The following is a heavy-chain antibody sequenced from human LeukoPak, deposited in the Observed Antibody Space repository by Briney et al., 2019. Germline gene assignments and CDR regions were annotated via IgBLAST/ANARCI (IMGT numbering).Heavy chain of an antibody. CDR3: ARLSSSSDY. CDR1: GGSFSGYY. J-gene: IGHJ4*02. V-gene: IGHV4-34*01. Sequence: SETLSLTCAVYGGSFSGYYWSWIRQPPGKGLEWIGEINHSGSTNYNPSLKSRVTISVDTSKNQFSLKLSSVTAADTAVYYCARLSSSSDYWGQGTLVTVSS. D-gene: IGHD6-13*01. CDR2: INHSGST.